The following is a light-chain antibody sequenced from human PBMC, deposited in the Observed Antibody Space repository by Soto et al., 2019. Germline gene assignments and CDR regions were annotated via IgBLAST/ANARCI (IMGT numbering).Light chain of an antibody. Sequence: IVLTQHTATLSVSPGETVSPSCRASQSVSNKLAWFQQKPGQAPRLLMSATSTRATGIPARFSGSGSGTEFTLTVSSLQSEDFASYYCQQTNSFPLTFGQGTKV. V-gene: IGKV3D-15*01. J-gene: IGKJ1*01. CDR1: QSVSNK. CDR2: ATS. CDR3: QQTNSFPLT.